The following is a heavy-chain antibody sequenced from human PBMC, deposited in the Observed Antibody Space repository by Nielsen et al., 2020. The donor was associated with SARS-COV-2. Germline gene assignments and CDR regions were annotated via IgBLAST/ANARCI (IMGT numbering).Heavy chain of an antibody. V-gene: IGHV4-34*01. Sequence: SATLSLTCTVSGGSISGYYWSWIRQPPGKGLEWIGEINHSGRTNYNPSLKSRVTITVDTSKNQFSLKLSSVTAADTAVYYCARLGSGVAANDYWGQGTLVTVSS. CDR3: ARLGSGVAANDY. CDR1: GGSISGYY. CDR2: INHSGRT. J-gene: IGHJ4*02. D-gene: IGHD2-15*01.